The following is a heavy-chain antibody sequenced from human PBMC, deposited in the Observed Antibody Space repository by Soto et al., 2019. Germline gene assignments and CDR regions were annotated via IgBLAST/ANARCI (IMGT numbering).Heavy chain of an antibody. D-gene: IGHD3-3*01. CDR3: AKDEGNYLDC. CDR1: HYTFTTYT. J-gene: IGHJ5*01. Sequence: GASVRVSCKASHYTFTTYTITWVRQAPVQGLEWVGCIGPNSGNTNFAQKFQGRLSLTIDTSTSTAYMELRSLRSDDTAVYYCAKDEGNYLDCWGKGTMVTVSS. V-gene: IGHV1-18*04. CDR2: IGPNSGNT.